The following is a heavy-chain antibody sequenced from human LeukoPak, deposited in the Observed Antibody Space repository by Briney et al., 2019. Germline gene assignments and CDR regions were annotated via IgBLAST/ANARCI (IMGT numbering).Heavy chain of an antibody. V-gene: IGHV4-34*01. D-gene: IGHD2-2*01. CDR3: ARSPTKRVPEDY. J-gene: IGHJ4*02. CDR1: IDSFTNYY. CDR2: VNDSGGT. Sequence: SETLSLTCAVYIDSFTNYYWNWIRQTPGKGLEWIGEVNDSGGTNINPSLRSRVTISMDKSKNQISLRLTSVTAADTAVYYCARSPTKRVPEDYWGQGTLVTVSS.